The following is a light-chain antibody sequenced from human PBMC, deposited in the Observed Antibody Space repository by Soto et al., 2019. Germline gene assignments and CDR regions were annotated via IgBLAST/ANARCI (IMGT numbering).Light chain of an antibody. CDR1: QSISSY. CDR2: AAS. CDR3: QQSDXTPT. J-gene: IGKJ5*01. Sequence: DIQMTQSPSSRSASVGDRVTITCRASQSISSYLNWYQQKPGKAPKLLIYAASSSQSGVPSRFSGSGSGTDFTLTISSLQPEDFATYSCQQSDXTPTCGQGTRLXI. V-gene: IGKV1-39*01.